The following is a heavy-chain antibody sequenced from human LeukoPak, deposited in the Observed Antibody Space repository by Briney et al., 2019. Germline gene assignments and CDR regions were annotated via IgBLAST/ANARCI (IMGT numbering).Heavy chain of an antibody. CDR2: ISSSSSTI. D-gene: IGHD3-3*01. Sequence: GGSLRLSCSASGFTFSSYSMKWVGQAPGKGLEWGSYISSSSSTIYYADSVKGRFTISRDTAKNSLYLQMNSLGDDEAAVYYCARVSSGGYHTRGMDVWGQGTTVTVSS. CDR3: ARVSSGGYHTRGMDV. CDR1: GFTFSSYS. V-gene: IGHV3-48*02. J-gene: IGHJ6*02.